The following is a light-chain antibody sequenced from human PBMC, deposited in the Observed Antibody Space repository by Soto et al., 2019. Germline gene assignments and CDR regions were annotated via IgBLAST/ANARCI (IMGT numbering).Light chain of an antibody. CDR1: QSISSSY. Sequence: EIVLTQSPGTLSLSPGERATLSCRTSQSISSSYLAWSQQKPGQAPRLLISATSSRATGVPDRFSGSGSGTDFTLTISRLEPADSAVYYCHQYVTSPPAWAFGQGTKVEIK. CDR3: HQYVTSPPAWA. CDR2: ATS. V-gene: IGKV3-20*01. J-gene: IGKJ1*01.